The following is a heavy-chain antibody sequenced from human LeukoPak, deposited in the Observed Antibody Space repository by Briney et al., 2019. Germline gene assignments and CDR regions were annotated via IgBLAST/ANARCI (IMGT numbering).Heavy chain of an antibody. CDR2: ISSSSSYI. D-gene: IGHD6-6*01. V-gene: IGHV3-21*01. Sequence: GGSLRLSCAASGFTFSGYSMNWVRQAPGKGLEWVSSISSSSSYIYYADSVKGRFTISRDNAKNSLYLQMNSLRAEDTAVYYCARGGSSIYYFDYWGQGTLVTVSS. J-gene: IGHJ4*02. CDR1: GFTFSGYS. CDR3: ARGGSSIYYFDY.